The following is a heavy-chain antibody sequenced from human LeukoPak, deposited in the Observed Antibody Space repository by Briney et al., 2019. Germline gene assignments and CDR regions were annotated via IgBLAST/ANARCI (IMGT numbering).Heavy chain of an antibody. CDR3: ARENPTYYYDSRVFDY. Sequence: SVTLSLTCTVSGGSISSYYWSWIRQPPGKGLEWIGYIYYSGSTNYNPSLKSRVTISVDTSKNQFSLKLSSVTAADTAVYYCARENPTYYYDSRVFDYWGQGTLVTVSS. V-gene: IGHV4-59*01. D-gene: IGHD3-22*01. J-gene: IGHJ4*02. CDR1: GGSISSYY. CDR2: IYYSGST.